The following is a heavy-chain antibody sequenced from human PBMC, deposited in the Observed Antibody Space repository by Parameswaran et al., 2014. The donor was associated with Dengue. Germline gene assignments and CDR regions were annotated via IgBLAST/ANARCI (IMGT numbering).Heavy chain of an antibody. D-gene: IGHD2-2*01. CDR3: AGDYCSSTSCYGFLDV. J-gene: IGHJ6*04. V-gene: IGHV3-66*01. CDR2: IYSGGST. Sequence: RWIRQPPGKGLEWVSVIYSGGSTYYADSVKGRFTISRDNSKNTLYLQMDSLRAEDTAVYYCAGDYCSSTSCYGFLDVWGKGTTVTVSS.